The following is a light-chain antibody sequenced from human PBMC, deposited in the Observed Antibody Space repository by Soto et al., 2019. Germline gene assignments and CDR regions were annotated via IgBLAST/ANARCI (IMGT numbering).Light chain of an antibody. CDR2: DAS. J-gene: IGKJ1*01. V-gene: IGKV1-5*01. CDR3: QQYKSYSQT. CDR1: ERISTW. Sequence: VTITCRASERISTWLAWYQQNPGKAPKLLIYDASSLESGVPSRFSGSGSGTEFTLTISSLQPDDFATYYCQQYKSYSQTFGQGAKVDIK.